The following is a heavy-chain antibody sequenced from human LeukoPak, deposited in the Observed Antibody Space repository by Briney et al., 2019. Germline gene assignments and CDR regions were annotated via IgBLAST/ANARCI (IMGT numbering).Heavy chain of an antibody. Sequence: NPSETLPLTCTISGGSISSHYYSWIRQPAGKGLEWIGRMSISGNTNYNPSLKSRVTISVDKSKNQFSLKLSSVTAADTAMYYCARQSSGSYVYFDFWGQGTLATVSS. D-gene: IGHD3-22*01. J-gene: IGHJ4*02. CDR2: MSISGNT. CDR1: GGSISSHY. CDR3: ARQSSGSYVYFDF. V-gene: IGHV4-4*07.